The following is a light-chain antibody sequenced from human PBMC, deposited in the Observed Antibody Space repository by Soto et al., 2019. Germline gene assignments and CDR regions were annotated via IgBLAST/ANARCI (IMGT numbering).Light chain of an antibody. V-gene: IGLV1-44*01. Sequence: QSVLTQPPSASGTPGQRVTISCSGSSSNIGRNAVNWYQQVPGTAPKLLIYSHDQRPSGVPDRFSGSKSGTSASLAISGLQSEDEANYSCQSYDSSLSIWVFGGGTKLTVL. CDR3: QSYDSSLSIWV. CDR1: SSNIGRNA. CDR2: SHD. J-gene: IGLJ3*02.